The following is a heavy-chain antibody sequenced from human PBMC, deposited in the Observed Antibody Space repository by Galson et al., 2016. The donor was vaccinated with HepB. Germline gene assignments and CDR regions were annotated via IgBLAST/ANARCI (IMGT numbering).Heavy chain of an antibody. CDR1: GFTFSIYE. CDR3: ATLELRPPTDY. V-gene: IGHV3-48*03. J-gene: IGHJ4*02. CDR2: IDDRSRTT. D-gene: IGHD3-16*01. Sequence: SLRLSCAASGFTFSIYEMNWVRLAPGKGPEWISYIDDRSRTTLYADSVRGRFTISRDNAKNSLFLQMNNLGVEDTAVYYCATLELRPPTDYWGRGTRVTVSS.